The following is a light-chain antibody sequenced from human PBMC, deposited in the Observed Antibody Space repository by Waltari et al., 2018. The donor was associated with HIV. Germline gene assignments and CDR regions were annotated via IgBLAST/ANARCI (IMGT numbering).Light chain of an antibody. Sequence: QPVVTQESSLTVSQGGTVILTCASSAGVVTRGHCPYWFQLRPVQAPHSRIFDSNNPYPWTPAGFAGCFRGGEAALTLTGAQPGDGAAYYCLLSFDGTLVFGGGT. J-gene: IGLJ2*01. CDR1: AGVVTRGHC. CDR3: LLSFDGTLV. V-gene: IGLV7-46*01. CDR2: DSN.